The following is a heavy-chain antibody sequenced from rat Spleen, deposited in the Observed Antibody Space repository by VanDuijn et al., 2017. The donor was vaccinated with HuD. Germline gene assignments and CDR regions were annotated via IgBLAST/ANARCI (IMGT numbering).Heavy chain of an antibody. V-gene: IGHV3-1*01. CDR2: ISYSGSS. J-gene: IGHJ2*01. Sequence: EVQLQESGPGLVKPSQSLSLTCSVTGHSITSDYWGWIRKFPGSKMEWIGHISYSGSSSYSPSLKGRISITRDTSKNQFFLQLNSVTTEDTATYFCARYTATISFDYWGRGVMVTVSS. CDR1: GHSITSDY. D-gene: IGHD1-10*01. CDR3: ARYTATISFDY.